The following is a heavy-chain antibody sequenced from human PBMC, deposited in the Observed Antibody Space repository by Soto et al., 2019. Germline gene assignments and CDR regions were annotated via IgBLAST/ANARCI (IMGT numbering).Heavy chain of an antibody. V-gene: IGHV4-34*01. J-gene: IGHJ5*02. Sequence: QVQLQQWGAGLLKPSETLSLTCAVYGGSFSGYYWSWIRQPPGKGLEWIGEINHSGSTNYNPSLKSRVTISVDTSKNQFSLKLSSVTAADTAVYYCARGVSNSADWFDPWGQGTLVTVSS. D-gene: IGHD4-4*01. CDR3: ARGVSNSADWFDP. CDR2: INHSGST. CDR1: GGSFSGYY.